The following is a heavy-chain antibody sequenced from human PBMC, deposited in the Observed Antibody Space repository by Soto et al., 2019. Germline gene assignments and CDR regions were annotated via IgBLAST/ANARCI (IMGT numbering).Heavy chain of an antibody. CDR2: ISYDGSNK. V-gene: IGHV3-30-3*01. D-gene: IGHD6-19*01. CDR3: ARDSAVAGYYYYYYGMDV. J-gene: IGHJ6*02. Sequence: QVQLVESGGGVVQPGRSLRLSCAASGFTFSSYAMHWVRQAPGKGLEWVAVISYDGSNKYYADSVKGRFTISRDNSKNTLYLQMNSLRAQDTAVSHCARDSAVAGYYYYYYGMDVWGQGTTVTVSS. CDR1: GFTFSSYA.